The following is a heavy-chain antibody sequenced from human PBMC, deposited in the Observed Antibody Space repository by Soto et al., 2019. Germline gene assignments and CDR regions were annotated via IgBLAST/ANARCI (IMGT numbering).Heavy chain of an antibody. Sequence: GASVKVSCKASGGTFSSYAISWVRQAPGQGLEWMGGIIPIFGTANYAQKFQGRVTITADESTSTAYMELSSLRSEDTAVYYCASSRQVVTRVDWFDPWGQGTLVTVSS. CDR1: GGTFSSYA. V-gene: IGHV1-69*13. CDR2: IIPIFGTA. CDR3: ASSRQVVTRVDWFDP. D-gene: IGHD2-21*02. J-gene: IGHJ5*02.